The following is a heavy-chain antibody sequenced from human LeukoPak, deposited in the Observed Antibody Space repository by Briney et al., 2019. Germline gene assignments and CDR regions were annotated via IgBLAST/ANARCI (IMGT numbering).Heavy chain of an antibody. CDR3: ARVEVPRDINDWYFDL. Sequence: SETLSLTCTVSGYSIAHGFFWAWIRQPPGGGLEWIGSLYHSGTTYYNTSLKSRISTSVDTSKNQFSLKLRLVTAADTAVYYCARVEVPRDINDWYFDLWGRGTLITVSS. J-gene: IGHJ2*01. V-gene: IGHV4-38-2*02. CDR1: GYSIAHGFF. D-gene: IGHD2-15*01. CDR2: LYHSGTT.